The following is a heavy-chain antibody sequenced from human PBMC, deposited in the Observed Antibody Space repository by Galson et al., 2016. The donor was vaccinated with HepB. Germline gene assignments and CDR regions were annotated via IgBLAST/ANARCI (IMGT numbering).Heavy chain of an antibody. CDR3: TRDHYSDYPYYFDY. Sequence: TCTVSGVPITRGGFYWSWVRQHPGKGLEWIGYIFYSGSTYYNPSLESRVTISIDSSKNQFSLKLNSVTAADTAIYYCTRDHYSDYPYYFDYWGQGILVTVSS. J-gene: IGHJ4*02. V-gene: IGHV4-31*03. D-gene: IGHD4-11*01. CDR1: GVPITRGGFY. CDR2: IFYSGST.